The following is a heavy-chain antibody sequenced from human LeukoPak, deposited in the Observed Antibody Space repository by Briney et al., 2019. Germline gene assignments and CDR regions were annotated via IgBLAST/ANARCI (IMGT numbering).Heavy chain of an antibody. V-gene: IGHV3-33*01. CDR3: ARRLRGLTTIDY. J-gene: IGHJ4*02. Sequence: GGSLRLSCAASGFTFSSYGMHWVRQAPGKGLEWVAVIWYDGSNKYYADSVKGRFTISRDNAKNSLYLQMNSLRAEDTAVYYCARRLRGLTTIDYWGQGTLVTVSS. D-gene: IGHD1-1*01. CDR1: GFTFSSYG. CDR2: IWYDGSNK.